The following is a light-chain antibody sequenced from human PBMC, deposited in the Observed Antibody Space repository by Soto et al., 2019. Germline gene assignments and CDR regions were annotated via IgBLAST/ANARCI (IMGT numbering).Light chain of an antibody. CDR2: GVS. CDR3: CSYVDTDTWV. V-gene: IGLV2-11*01. CDR1: NSDVGGYNH. J-gene: IGLJ3*02. Sequence: QSALTQPRSVSGSPGQSVTISCTGTNSDVGGYNHVSWYQQYPGKAPKLMISGVSERPSGVPDRFSGSKSGNTASLTISGLQAEDEADYYCCSYVDTDTWVFGGGTKVTVL.